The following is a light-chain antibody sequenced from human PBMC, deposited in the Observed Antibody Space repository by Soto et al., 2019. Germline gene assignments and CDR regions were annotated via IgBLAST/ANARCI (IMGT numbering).Light chain of an antibody. Sequence: DIQMTKSPSSLSPSVGDTVTITSRATQPITKYLNWYQQKPGKAPELVIYAASILQSGVPSRLSGTESGTDFTLTISCLQPEGFSTYYCQQSYSTPRTFGQGTKVDIK. CDR3: QQSYSTPRT. CDR2: AAS. CDR1: QPITKY. V-gene: IGKV1-39*01. J-gene: IGKJ1*01.